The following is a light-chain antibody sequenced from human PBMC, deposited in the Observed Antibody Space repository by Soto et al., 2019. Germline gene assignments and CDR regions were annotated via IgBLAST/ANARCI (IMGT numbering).Light chain of an antibody. V-gene: IGKV1-12*01. CDR2: ATS. Sequence: DIQMTQSPSFASASIGDRVTITCRASQGVSSWLAWYQQKPGKAPNLLIYATSNLQSGVPSRFSGSGSGTDFTLAISSLQPEDSATYYCLQDINYPWTFGQGTKVEIK. J-gene: IGKJ1*01. CDR3: LQDINYPWT. CDR1: QGVSSW.